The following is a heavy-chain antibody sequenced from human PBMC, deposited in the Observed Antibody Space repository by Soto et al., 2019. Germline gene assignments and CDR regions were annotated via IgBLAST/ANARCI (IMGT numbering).Heavy chain of an antibody. D-gene: IGHD6-19*01. V-gene: IGHV3-30-3*01. CDR2: ISYDGSNK. CDR3: AGGTGYSSGWRGLDY. J-gene: IGHJ4*02. CDR1: GFTFSNYA. Sequence: QVQLVESGGGVVQPGRSLRLSCAASGFTFSNYAMHWVRQAPGKGLEWVAVISYDGSNKYYADSVKGRFTISRDNSKNTLYLQMNSLIAEDTAVYYCAGGTGYSSGWRGLDYWGQGTLVTVSS.